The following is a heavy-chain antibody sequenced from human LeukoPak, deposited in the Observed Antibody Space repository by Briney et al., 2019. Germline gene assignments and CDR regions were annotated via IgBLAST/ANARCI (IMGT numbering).Heavy chain of an antibody. CDR1: GGSISSGSYY. D-gene: IGHD6-19*01. CDR2: IYYSGST. Sequence: SETLSLTCTVSGGSISSGSYYWSWIRQPPGKGLEWIGYIYYSGSTNYNPSLKSRVTISVDTSKNQFSLKLSSVTAADTAVYYCASSFRKGGSGWYRPPYYFDYWGQGTLVTVSS. CDR3: ASSFRKGGSGWYRPPYYFDY. J-gene: IGHJ4*02. V-gene: IGHV4-61*01.